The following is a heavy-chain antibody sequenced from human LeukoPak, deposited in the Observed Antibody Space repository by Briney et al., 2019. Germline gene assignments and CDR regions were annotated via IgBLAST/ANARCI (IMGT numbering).Heavy chain of an antibody. CDR1: GGTFSSYA. V-gene: IGHV1-18*01. CDR2: ISAYSGDK. J-gene: IGHJ3*02. D-gene: IGHD3-22*01. CDR3: ARTSASRTNSNSYYFETTKKNAFDI. Sequence: GSSVKVSCKASGGTFSSYAISWVRQAPGQGLEWMGRISAYSGDKDFAQKFQGRVTMTTDTSTSTAYMELRSLSSDDTAVYYCARTSASRTNSNSYYFETTKKNAFDIWGQGTMVTVSS.